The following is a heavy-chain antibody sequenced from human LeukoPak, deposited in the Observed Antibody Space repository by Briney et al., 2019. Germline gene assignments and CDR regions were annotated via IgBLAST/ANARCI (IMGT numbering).Heavy chain of an antibody. CDR2: ISSSSSYI. V-gene: IGHV3-21*01. D-gene: IGHD3-10*01. J-gene: IGHJ4*02. Sequence: GGSLRLSCAASGFNFNTYTMNWVRQAPGKGLEWVSSISSSSSYIYYADSVKGRFTISRDNAKNSLYLQMNSLRAEDTAVYYCARSPKTRGYWGQGTLVTVSS. CDR1: GFNFNTYT. CDR3: ARSPKTRGY.